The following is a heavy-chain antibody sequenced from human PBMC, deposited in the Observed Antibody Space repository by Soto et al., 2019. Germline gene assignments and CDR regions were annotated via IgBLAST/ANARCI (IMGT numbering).Heavy chain of an antibody. CDR2: IYYSGST. D-gene: IGHD3-10*01. V-gene: IGHV4-39*01. CDR1: GGSISSSSYY. CDR3: ARRHYGSGSYYPAYFDY. Sequence: SETLSLTCAVSGGSISSSSYYWGWIRQPPGKGLEWIGSIYYSGSTYYNPSLKSRVTISVDTSKNQFSLKLSSVTAADTAVYYCARRHYGSGSYYPAYFDYWGQGTLVTVSS. J-gene: IGHJ4*02.